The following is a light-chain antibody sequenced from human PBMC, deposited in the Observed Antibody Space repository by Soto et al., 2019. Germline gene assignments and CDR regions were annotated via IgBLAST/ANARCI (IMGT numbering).Light chain of an antibody. J-gene: IGKJ1*01. CDR3: QHYNSYSEA. V-gene: IGKV1-39*01. CDR1: QSISSY. CDR2: AAS. Sequence: DIQMTQSPSSLSASVGDRVTITCRASQSISSYLNWYQQKPGKAPKLLIYAASSLQSGVPSRFSGSGSGTEFTLTISSLQPDDFATYYYQHYNSYSEAFGQGTKGDSK.